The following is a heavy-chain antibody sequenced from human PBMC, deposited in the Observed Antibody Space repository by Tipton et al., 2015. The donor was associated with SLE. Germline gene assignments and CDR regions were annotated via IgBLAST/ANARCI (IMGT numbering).Heavy chain of an antibody. CDR2: ISWNSGSI. V-gene: IGHV3-9*03. Sequence: RSLRLSCAASGFTFDDYAMHWVRQAPGKGLEWVSGISWNSGSIGYADSVKGRFTISRDNAKNSLYLQMNSLRAEDMALYYCAKDMADDILTDSIEGAFDIWGQGTMVTVSS. D-gene: IGHD3-9*01. CDR3: AKDMADDILTDSIEGAFDI. J-gene: IGHJ3*02. CDR1: GFTFDDYA.